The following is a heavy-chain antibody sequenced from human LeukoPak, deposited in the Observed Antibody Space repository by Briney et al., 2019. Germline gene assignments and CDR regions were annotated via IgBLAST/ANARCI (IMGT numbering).Heavy chain of an antibody. V-gene: IGHV3-23*01. CDR1: GFTFSSYA. Sequence: GGSLRLSCAASGFTFSSYAMSWVRQAPGKGLGWGSAISGSGGSTYYADSVKGRFTISRDNSKNTLYLQMNSLRAEDTAVYYCAKYGFPGYFDYWGQGTLVTVSS. CDR3: AKYGFPGYFDY. J-gene: IGHJ4*02. CDR2: ISGSGGST. D-gene: IGHD3-10*01.